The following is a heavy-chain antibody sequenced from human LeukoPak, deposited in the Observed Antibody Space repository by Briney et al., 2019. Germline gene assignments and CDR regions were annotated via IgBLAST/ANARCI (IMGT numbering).Heavy chain of an antibody. D-gene: IGHD3-9*01. CDR1: GYTFTSYD. Sequence: ASVKVSCKASGYTFTSYDINWVRQATGQGLEWMGGFDPEDGETIYAQKSQGRVTMTEDTSTDTAYMELSSLRSEDTAVYYCATGEVHYDILTGIYSPARLGYWGQGTLVTLSS. CDR3: ATGEVHYDILTGIYSPARLGY. CDR2: FDPEDGET. J-gene: IGHJ4*02. V-gene: IGHV1-24*01.